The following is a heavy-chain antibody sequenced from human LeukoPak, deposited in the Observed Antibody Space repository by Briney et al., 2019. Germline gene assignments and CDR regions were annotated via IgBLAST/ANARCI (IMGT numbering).Heavy chain of an antibody. J-gene: IGHJ4*02. CDR1: GYTFTSYG. Sequence: ASVKVSCKASGYTFTSYGISWVRQAPGQGLEWMGWISAYNGNTNYAQKLQDRVTMTTDTSTSTAYMELRSLRSDDTAVYYCARGGSLNGDYVGVSAIDYWGQGTLVTVSS. CDR3: ARGGSLNGDYVGVSAIDY. CDR2: ISAYNGNT. V-gene: IGHV1-18*01. D-gene: IGHD4-17*01.